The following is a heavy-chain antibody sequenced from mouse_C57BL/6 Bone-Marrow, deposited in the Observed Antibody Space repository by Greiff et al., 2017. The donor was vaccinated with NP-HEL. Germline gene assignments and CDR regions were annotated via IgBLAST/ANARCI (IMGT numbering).Heavy chain of an antibody. CDR3: ARHRIYYYGSSLYYAMDY. CDR1: GFTFSDYG. D-gene: IGHD1-1*01. J-gene: IGHJ4*01. V-gene: IGHV5-15*01. CDR2: ISNLAYSI. Sequence: EVKLQESGGGLVQPGGSLKLSCAASGFTFSDYGMAWVRQAPRKGPEWVAFISNLAYSIYYADTVTGRFTISRENAKNTLYLEMSSLRSEDTAMYYCARHRIYYYGSSLYYAMDYWGQGTSVTVSS.